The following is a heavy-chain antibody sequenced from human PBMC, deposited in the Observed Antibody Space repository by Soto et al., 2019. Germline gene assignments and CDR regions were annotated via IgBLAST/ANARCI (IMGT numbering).Heavy chain of an antibody. V-gene: IGHV6-1*01. D-gene: IGHD3-10*01. Sequence: SQTLSLTCAISGDSVSSNSAAWNWIRQSPSRGLEWLGRTYYRFKWYNDYAVSVKSRITINPDTSKNQFSLQLNSVTPEDTAVYYCARTEQTVAGETPSYYFDYWGQGTLVTVSS. J-gene: IGHJ4*02. CDR2: TYYRFKWYN. CDR3: ARTEQTVAGETPSYYFDY. CDR1: GDSVSSNSAA.